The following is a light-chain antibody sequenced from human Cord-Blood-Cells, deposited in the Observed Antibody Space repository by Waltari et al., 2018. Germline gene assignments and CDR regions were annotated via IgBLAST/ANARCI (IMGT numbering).Light chain of an antibody. CDR1: QRVSSY. CDR2: EAS. V-gene: IGKV3-11*01. J-gene: IGKJ2*01. Sequence: EIVLTQSPATLSLSPGERATLSCRASQRVSSYLAWYQQKPGHAPTPLTYEASNMATGIPARFSGSGSGTDFTLTISSLEPEDFAVYYCQQRSNWPPYTFGQGTKLEIK. CDR3: QQRSNWPPYT.